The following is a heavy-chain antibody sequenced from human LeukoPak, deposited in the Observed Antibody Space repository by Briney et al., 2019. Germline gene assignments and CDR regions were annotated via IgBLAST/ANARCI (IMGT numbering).Heavy chain of an antibody. Sequence: GATLKVSCKPSRDSLNEYLLTSVRQAPSQGLECMGWINLNSCSTHPAPIPQGRVTLTTDTSLTTAYIELTSLLCRAPALYYCARDSRDVLTGYDHFWGEGTLVSVSS. J-gene: IGHJ4*02. CDR2: INLNSCST. V-gene: IGHV1-2*02. D-gene: IGHD3-9*01. CDR1: RDSLNEYL. CDR3: ARDSRDVLTGYDHF.